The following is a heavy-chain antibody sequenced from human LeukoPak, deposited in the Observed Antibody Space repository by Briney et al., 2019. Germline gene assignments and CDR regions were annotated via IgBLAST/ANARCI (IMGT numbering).Heavy chain of an antibody. V-gene: IGHV5-10-1*01. J-gene: IGHJ3*01. Sequence: GESPKISCKGSGYSFTSYWISWVRQMPGKGLEWMGRIDPSDSYTNYSPSFQGHVTISADKSISTAYLQWSSLKASDTAMYYCVRLGELSALLWGQGTMVTVSS. CDR1: GYSFTSYW. CDR3: VRLGELSALL. CDR2: IDPSDSYT. D-gene: IGHD3-16*02.